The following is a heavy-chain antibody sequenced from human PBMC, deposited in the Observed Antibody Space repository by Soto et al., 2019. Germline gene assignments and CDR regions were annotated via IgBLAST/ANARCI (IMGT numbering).Heavy chain of an antibody. CDR2: INHSGST. J-gene: IGHJ4*02. D-gene: IGHD6-19*01. V-gene: IGHV4-34*02. CDR3: ARGQWLPRGEY. CDR1: GGSFSGFF. Sequence: QVQLQQWGAGLLKPSETLSLTCAVHGGSFSGFFWTWIRQPPGKGLEWIGEINHSGSTNYNPSLKSRFTISVDTSENQFPLRLTSVTAADTAVYYCARGQWLPRGEYWGQGTLVTVSS.